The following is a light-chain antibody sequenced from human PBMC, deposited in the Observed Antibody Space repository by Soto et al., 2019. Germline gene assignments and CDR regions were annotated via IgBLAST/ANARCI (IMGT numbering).Light chain of an antibody. J-gene: IGKJ1*01. CDR2: AAS. CDR3: HQTDSTPET. Sequence: DIQMTQSPSSLSASVGDTVTITCRASQSISLFLNWYQQKPGKAPKLLIYAASSLQSGVPSRFNGNGSGTDFTLTISSLQPEDFATYYCHQTDSTPETFGQGTKVEIK. CDR1: QSISLF. V-gene: IGKV1-39*01.